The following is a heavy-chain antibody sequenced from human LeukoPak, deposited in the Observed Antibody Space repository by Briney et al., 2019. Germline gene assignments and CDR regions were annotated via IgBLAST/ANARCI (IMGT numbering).Heavy chain of an antibody. CDR1: GGSFSGYY. CDR3: ARVGTGQFDY. V-gene: IGHV4-34*01. D-gene: IGHD7-27*01. Sequence: SETLSLTCAVYGGSFSGYYWSWIRQPPGKGLEWIGEINHSGSTNYNPSLKSRVTISVDTSKNQFSLKLSSVTAADTAVYHCARVGTGQFDYWGQGTLVTVSS. CDR2: INHSGST. J-gene: IGHJ4*02.